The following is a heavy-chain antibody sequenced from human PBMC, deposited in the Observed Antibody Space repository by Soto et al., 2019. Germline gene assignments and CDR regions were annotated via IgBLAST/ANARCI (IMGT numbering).Heavy chain of an antibody. CDR2: ITTSSAYI. Sequence: EVQLVEAGGGLVKPGGSLRLSCAASGFTFYTYDMNWVRQAPGKGLEWVSSITTSSAYIYYADSLKGRITISRDSAKNSRFLQMNSLRAEDTAVYYFVRSGTARLLRHSWFDTWGQGTLVTVSS. CDR1: GFTFYTYD. D-gene: IGHD3-16*01. J-gene: IGHJ5*02. V-gene: IGHV3-21*01. CDR3: VRSGTARLLRHSWFDT.